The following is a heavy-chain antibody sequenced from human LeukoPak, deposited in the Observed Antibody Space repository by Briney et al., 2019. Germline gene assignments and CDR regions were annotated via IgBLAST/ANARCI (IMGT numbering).Heavy chain of an antibody. CDR3: ARDLGYASAFDY. V-gene: IGHV3-21*01. CDR2: ITSSSNFI. J-gene: IGHJ4*02. D-gene: IGHD5-12*01. Sequence: GGSLRLSCAASGFTFSSYAMSRVRQAPGKGLGWVSSITSSSNFIYYADSVKGRFTISRDNAKNSLYLQMNSLRAEDTAVYYCARDLGYASAFDYWGQGTLVTVSS. CDR1: GFTFSSYA.